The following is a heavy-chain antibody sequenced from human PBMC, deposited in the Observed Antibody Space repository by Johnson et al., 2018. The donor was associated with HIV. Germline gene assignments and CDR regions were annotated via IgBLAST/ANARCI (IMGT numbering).Heavy chain of an antibody. CDR3: ANLEYNSTDAFDI. CDR2: ILYDGSNK. Sequence: QVQLVESGGGVVQPGRSLRLSCAASGFTFSSYAMHWVRQAPGKGLEWVAGILYDGSNKYYADSVKGRLTISRDNSKNTLYRQMNSLRAEETAVYYCANLEYNSTDAFDIWGQGTLVTVSS. V-gene: IGHV3-30-3*01. D-gene: IGHD6-6*01. CDR1: GFTFSSYA. J-gene: IGHJ3*02.